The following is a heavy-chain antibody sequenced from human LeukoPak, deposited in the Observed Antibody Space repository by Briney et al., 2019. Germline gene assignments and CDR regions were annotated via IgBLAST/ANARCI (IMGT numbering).Heavy chain of an antibody. J-gene: IGHJ6*02. CDR2: IRSSGSTI. Sequence: QTGGSLRLSCAASGFTFSSYEMNWVSQAPGKWMEWVSYIRSSGSTIYYADSVKGRFTISRDNAKNSPYLQMNSLRAEDTAVYYCAILSWGMDVWGQGTTVTVSS. D-gene: IGHD2-8*02. V-gene: IGHV3-48*03. CDR1: GFTFSSYE. CDR3: AILSWGMDV.